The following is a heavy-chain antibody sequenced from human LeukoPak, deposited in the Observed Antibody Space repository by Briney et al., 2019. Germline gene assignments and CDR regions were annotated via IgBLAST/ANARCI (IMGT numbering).Heavy chain of an antibody. Sequence: GGSLRLSCAASGFTFSTSGMHWVRQAPGKGLEWVSSISSSSSYIYYADSVKGRFTISRDNAKNSLYLQMNSLRAEDTAVYYCAKDQSLRTIYYGSGSYVDYWGQGTLVTVSS. CDR3: AKDQSLRTIYYGSGSYVDY. D-gene: IGHD3-10*01. V-gene: IGHV3-21*01. J-gene: IGHJ4*02. CDR2: ISSSSSYI. CDR1: GFTFSTSG.